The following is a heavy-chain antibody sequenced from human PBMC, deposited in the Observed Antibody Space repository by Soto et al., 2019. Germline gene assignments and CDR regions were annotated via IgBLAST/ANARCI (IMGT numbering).Heavy chain of an antibody. CDR1: GFTFGDYW. J-gene: IGHJ4*02. CDR3: ATAEVDY. CDR2: MTGDGSTT. V-gene: IGHV3-74*03. Sequence: GGSLRLSCAASGFTFGDYWMHWVRQPPGKGPEWVSSMTGDGSTTQYEDSVKGRLTASRDNAKSTLYLQMNSLRAEDTAVYYCATAEVDYWGPGTLVTVSS.